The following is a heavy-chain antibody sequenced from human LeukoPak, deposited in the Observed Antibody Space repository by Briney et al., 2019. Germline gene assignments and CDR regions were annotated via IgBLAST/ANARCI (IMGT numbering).Heavy chain of an antibody. V-gene: IGHV4-39*07. CDR1: GGSISSSSYY. J-gene: IGHJ6*03. D-gene: IGHD2-15*01. Sequence: SETLSLTCTVSGGSISSSSYYWGWIRQPPGKGLEWIGSIYYSGSTYYNPSLKSRVTMSVDTSKNQFSLKLSSVTAADTAVYYCARTVVAAISGYYYMDVWGKGTTVTISS. CDR2: IYYSGST. CDR3: ARTVVAAISGYYYMDV.